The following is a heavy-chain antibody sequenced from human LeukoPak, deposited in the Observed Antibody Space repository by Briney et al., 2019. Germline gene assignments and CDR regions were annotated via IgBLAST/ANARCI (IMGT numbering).Heavy chain of an antibody. Sequence: GGSLRLSCAASGFTFDDYAMHWVRQAPGKGLEWVSLISWDGGSTYYADSVKGRFTISRDNSKNSLYLQMNSLRAEDTASYYCAKDMRVDTAMLDQALYDYWGQGTLVTVSS. CDR3: AKDMRVDTAMLDQALYDY. V-gene: IGHV3-43D*03. CDR1: GFTFDDYA. D-gene: IGHD5-18*01. J-gene: IGHJ4*02. CDR2: ISWDGGST.